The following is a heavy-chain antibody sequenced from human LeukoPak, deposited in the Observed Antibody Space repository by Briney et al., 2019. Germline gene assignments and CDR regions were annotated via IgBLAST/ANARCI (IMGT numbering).Heavy chain of an antibody. CDR2: ISGCGGST. J-gene: IGHJ5*02. Sequence: PGGSLRLSCAASGFTFNSYAMSWVRQAPGKGPEWVSAISGCGGSTYYADSVQGRFTISRDNSKNALYLQMNSLRAADTAVYYCAKDGITLFGVLQNIGTFDPWGQGTLVTVSS. CDR3: AKDGITLFGVLQNIGTFDP. CDR1: GFTFNSYA. V-gene: IGHV3-23*01. D-gene: IGHD3-3*01.